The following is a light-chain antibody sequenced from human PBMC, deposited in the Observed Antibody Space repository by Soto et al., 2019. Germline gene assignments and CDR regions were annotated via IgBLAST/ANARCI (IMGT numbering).Light chain of an antibody. Sequence: QSVLTQPPSASETPGQRVTISCSGSSSNIGSNHVYWYQHLPGTAPKLLIYRNYLRPSGVPDRFSASKSGTSASLAISGLRSDDEADYYCGVWDDSLSGWVFGGGTKVTVL. CDR1: SSNIGSNH. V-gene: IGLV1-47*01. CDR3: GVWDDSLSGWV. J-gene: IGLJ3*02. CDR2: RNY.